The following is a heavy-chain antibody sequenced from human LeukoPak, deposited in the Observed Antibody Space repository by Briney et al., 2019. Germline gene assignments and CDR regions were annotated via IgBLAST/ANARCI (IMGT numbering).Heavy chain of an antibody. V-gene: IGHV3-21*01. CDR3: AAKGIVGATSLDY. CDR2: ISSSSSYI. J-gene: IGHJ4*02. Sequence: PGGSLRLSCAASGFTFSSYSVNWVRQAPGKGLEWVSSISSSSSYIYYADSVKGRFTISRDNAKNSLYLQMNSLRAEDTAVYYCAAKGIVGATSLDYWGQGTLVTVSS. CDR1: GFTFSSYS. D-gene: IGHD1-26*01.